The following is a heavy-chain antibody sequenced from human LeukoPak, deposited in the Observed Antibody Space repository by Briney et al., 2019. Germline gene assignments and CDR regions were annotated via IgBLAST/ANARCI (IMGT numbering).Heavy chain of an antibody. CDR2: IKQDGSEK. Sequence: GGSLRLSCAASGFTFSDYYMSWVRQAPGKGLEWVANIKQDGSEKYYVDSVKGRFTISRDNAKNSLYLQMNSLRAEDTAVYYCARVFCSGGSCYRGIKNAFDIWGQGTMVTVSS. CDR3: ARVFCSGGSCYRGIKNAFDI. J-gene: IGHJ3*02. V-gene: IGHV3-7*01. D-gene: IGHD2-15*01. CDR1: GFTFSDYY.